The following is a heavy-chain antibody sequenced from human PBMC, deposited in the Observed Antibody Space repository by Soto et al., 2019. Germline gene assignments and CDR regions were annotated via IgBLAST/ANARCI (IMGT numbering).Heavy chain of an antibody. CDR3: ARDPHKSGRHEWVSMTLSIDLDS. D-gene: IGHD3-16*01. CDR2: ISSDGANK. J-gene: IGHJ4*02. Sequence: GGSLRLSCEASGFTFSHYVMHWVRQAPGKGLEWVAVISSDGANKYYADSVRGRFTISRDNSKNILYLQMNSLRVQDTAVYYCARDPHKSGRHEWVSMTLSIDLDSWGQGTLVTVSS. V-gene: IGHV3-30-3*01. CDR1: GFTFSHYV.